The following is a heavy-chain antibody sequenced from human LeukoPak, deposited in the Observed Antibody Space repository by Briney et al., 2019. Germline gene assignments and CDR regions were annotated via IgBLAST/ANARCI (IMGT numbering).Heavy chain of an antibody. Sequence: GGSLRLSCAASGFTFSSYEMNWVRQAPGKGLEWVSSISSSSSYIYYADSVKGRFTISRDNAKNSLYLQMNSLRAEDTAVYYCARDSGNYLDAFDIWGQGTMVTVSS. D-gene: IGHD1-7*01. CDR3: ARDSGNYLDAFDI. J-gene: IGHJ3*02. CDR2: ISSSSSYI. CDR1: GFTFSSYE. V-gene: IGHV3-21*01.